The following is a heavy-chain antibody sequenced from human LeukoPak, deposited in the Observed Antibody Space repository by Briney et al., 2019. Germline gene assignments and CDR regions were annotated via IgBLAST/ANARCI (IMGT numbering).Heavy chain of an antibody. Sequence: GGSLRLSCAASGFTFSSYGMHWVRQAPGKGLEWVAVIWYDGSNKYYADSVKGRFTISRDNSKNTLYLQMNSLRAEDTAVYYCAKGPLHIVVVTAIRDWGQGTLVTVSS. J-gene: IGHJ4*02. V-gene: IGHV3-33*06. CDR3: AKGPLHIVVVTAIRD. D-gene: IGHD2-21*02. CDR2: IWYDGSNK. CDR1: GFTFSSYG.